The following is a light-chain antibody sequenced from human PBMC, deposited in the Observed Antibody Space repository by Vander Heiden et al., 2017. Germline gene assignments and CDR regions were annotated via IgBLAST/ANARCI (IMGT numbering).Light chain of an antibody. J-gene: IGKJ1*01. CDR3: QQSNSTPWT. Sequence: DIQMTQSLSSLSASVGDRVTITCRASQSISSYLNWYQQKPGKAPKLLIYAASSLKSGVPSRFSGSGSGTDFTLTISSLQPEDFATYYCQQSNSTPWTFGQGTKVEIK. CDR1: QSISSY. CDR2: AAS. V-gene: IGKV1-39*01.